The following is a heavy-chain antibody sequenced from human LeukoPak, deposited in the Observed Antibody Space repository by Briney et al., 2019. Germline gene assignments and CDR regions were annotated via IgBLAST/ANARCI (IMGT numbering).Heavy chain of an antibody. J-gene: IGHJ3*02. CDR3: ARDSTIFGVVYREVGAFDI. CDR1: GFTFTTYS. CDR2: ISSDGSNK. V-gene: IGHV3-30-3*01. Sequence: HPGGPLRLSWAASGFTFTTYSIHWVRQAPGKGLEWVAVISSDGSNKYYAHSVKGRFTVSRGNSKNTLYLQMNSLRAEDTAVYYCARDSTIFGVVYREVGAFDIWGQGTMVTVSS. D-gene: IGHD3-3*01.